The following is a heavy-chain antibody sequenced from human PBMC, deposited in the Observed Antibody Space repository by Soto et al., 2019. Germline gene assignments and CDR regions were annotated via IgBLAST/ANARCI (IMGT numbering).Heavy chain of an antibody. CDR3: ARSEAGLRRQNYYYYDGMDV. V-gene: IGHV1-2*04. D-gene: IGHD4-17*01. J-gene: IGHJ6*02. CDR2: INPNTGGT. Sequence: QLQLVQSGADVKKPGASVKVSCKASGYTFTSSYVHWVRQAPGQGLEWMGWINPNTGGTNYAQKFQGWVTMTRDTSISTADMELSRLRSDDTALYYCARSEAGLRRQNYYYYDGMDVWGQGTTVTVSS. CDR1: GYTFTSSY.